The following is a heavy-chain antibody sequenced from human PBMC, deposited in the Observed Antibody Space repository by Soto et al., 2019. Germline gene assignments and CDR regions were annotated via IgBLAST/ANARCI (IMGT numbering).Heavy chain of an antibody. CDR2: IIPMVDMS. CDR1: GGTFNFYT. D-gene: IGHD3-10*01. Sequence: QVQLVQSGAEVKKPGSSVKVSCKASGGTFNFYTINWVRQAPGQRLEWMGRIIPMVDMSNYAQRFQGRVTITVDRSTTTAYMVLSSLRSDDTAVYYCATSYGSGSRPFDYWGQGTLVTVSS. V-gene: IGHV1-69*02. CDR3: ATSYGSGSRPFDY. J-gene: IGHJ4*02.